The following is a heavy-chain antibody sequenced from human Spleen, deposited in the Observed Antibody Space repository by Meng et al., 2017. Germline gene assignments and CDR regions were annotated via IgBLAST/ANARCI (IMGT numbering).Heavy chain of an antibody. V-gene: IGHV3-30*04. CDR1: GFTFSSYA. CDR2: ISYDGSNK. D-gene: IGHD1-26*01. Sequence: GESLKISCAASGFTFSSYAMHWVRQAPGKGLEWVAVISYDGSNKYYADSVKGRFTISRDNSKNTLYLQMNSLRAEDTAVYYCARDIEWELVPSNYWGQGTLVTVSS. J-gene: IGHJ4*02. CDR3: ARDIEWELVPSNY.